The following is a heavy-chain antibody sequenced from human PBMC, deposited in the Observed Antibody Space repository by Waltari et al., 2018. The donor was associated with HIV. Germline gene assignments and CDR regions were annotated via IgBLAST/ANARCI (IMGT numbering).Heavy chain of an antibody. CDR2: ISSGSVYI. CDR1: RFTFSSYS. J-gene: IGHJ3*02. CDR3: ARDEAEMATLTAFDI. V-gene: IGHV3-21*01. Sequence: EVQLVESGGGLVKPGGSLRLSCAASRFTFSSYSMNWVHQAPGKGLEWVSSISSGSVYIYYADSVKGRFTISRDNAKNSLYLQMNSLRAEDTAVYYCARDEAEMATLTAFDIWGQGTMVTVSS. D-gene: IGHD5-12*01.